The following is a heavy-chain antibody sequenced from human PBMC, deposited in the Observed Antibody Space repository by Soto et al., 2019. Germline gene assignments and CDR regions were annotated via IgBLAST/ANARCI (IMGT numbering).Heavy chain of an antibody. V-gene: IGHV3-48*02. D-gene: IGHD1-26*01. CDR2: ISSSSSTM. CDR1: GFTFSSYS. Sequence: GGSLRLSCAASGFTFSSYSMNWVRQAPGKGLEWVSYISSSSSTMYYADSAKGRFTISRDNAKNSLFLHMNSLRDEDTAVYYCARDSTDADSGSYSGDYWGQGTLVTVSS. CDR3: ARDSTDADSGSYSGDY. J-gene: IGHJ4*02.